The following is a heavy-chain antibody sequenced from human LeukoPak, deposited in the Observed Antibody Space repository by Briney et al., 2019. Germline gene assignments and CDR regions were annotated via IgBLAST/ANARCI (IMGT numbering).Heavy chain of an antibody. CDR1: GGSISSYH. D-gene: IGHD3-22*01. CDR2: MYYSGST. CDR3: ARLRNYYDRSGYKQLWFDP. V-gene: IGHV4-59*01. Sequence: PSETLSLTCTVSGGSISSYHWSWIRQPPGKGLEWIGNMYYSGSTNYNPSLRSRVTISVDTSKNQFSLKLSSVTAADTAVYYCARLRNYYDRSGYKQLWFDPWGQGTLVTVSS. J-gene: IGHJ5*02.